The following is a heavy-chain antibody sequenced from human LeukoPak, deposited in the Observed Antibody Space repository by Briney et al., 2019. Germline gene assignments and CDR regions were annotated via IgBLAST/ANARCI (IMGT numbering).Heavy chain of an antibody. J-gene: IGHJ4*02. CDR1: GFTFSSYA. CDR2: IINNGGST. V-gene: IGHV3-64D*06. D-gene: IGHD3-22*01. CDR3: ARELGDSSGYYYNYFDY. Sequence: PGGSLRLSCSASGFTFSSYAMHWVRQAPGKGLEYVSAIINNGGSTYYADSVKGRFTISRDNSKNTLYLQMSSLRAEDTAVYYCARELGDSSGYYYNYFDYWGQGTLVTVSS.